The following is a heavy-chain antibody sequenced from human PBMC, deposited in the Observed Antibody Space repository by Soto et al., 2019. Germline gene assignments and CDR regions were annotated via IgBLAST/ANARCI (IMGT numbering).Heavy chain of an antibody. CDR3: AKAGPITNWYFDY. J-gene: IGHJ4*02. CDR2: ISYDGNVA. CDR1: GFTFSNYG. D-gene: IGHD1-1*01. V-gene: IGHV3-30*18. Sequence: QVQLVESGGGVVQPGRSLRLSCAASGFTFSNYGMHWVRQAPGKGLEWVIVISYDGNVAYYADSVKGRFTISRDNSKNTLYLQMNSLRNEDTAMYYCAKAGPITNWYFDYWGQGTLVTVSS.